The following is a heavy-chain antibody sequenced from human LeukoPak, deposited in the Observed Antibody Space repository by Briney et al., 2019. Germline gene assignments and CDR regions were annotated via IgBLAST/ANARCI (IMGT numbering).Heavy chain of an antibody. J-gene: IGHJ4*02. CDR1: GFTFSKYG. CDR3: ARAGIENALDY. Sequence: GGSLRLSCAASGFTFSKYGINWVRQAPGKGLEWVAIIWYDGSNKYFAESVMGRFTISKDNSKNTVYLQMNSLRVEDTAVYHCARAGIENALDYWCQGTQVTVSS. D-gene: IGHD5-24*01. V-gene: IGHV3-33*01. CDR2: IWYDGSNK.